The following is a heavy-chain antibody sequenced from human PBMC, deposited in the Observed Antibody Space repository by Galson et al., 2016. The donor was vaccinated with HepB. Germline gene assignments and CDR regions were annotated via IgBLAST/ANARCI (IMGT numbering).Heavy chain of an antibody. CDR2: ISSGVSTI. CDR1: GFTFSRSG. Sequence: SLRLSCAGSGFTFSRSGLNWDRQAPGKGLQRVSYISSGVSTIYYADSVKGRFTISRDNAKNSVYLQMHSLRDDDTAVYFCARELVRSAFDLWGQGTMVTVSS. V-gene: IGHV3-48*02. D-gene: IGHD6-6*01. J-gene: IGHJ3*01. CDR3: ARELVRSAFDL.